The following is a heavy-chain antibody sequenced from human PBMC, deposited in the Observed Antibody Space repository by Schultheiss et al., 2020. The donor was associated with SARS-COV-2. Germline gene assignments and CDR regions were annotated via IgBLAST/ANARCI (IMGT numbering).Heavy chain of an antibody. CDR1: GFAFSDHY. V-gene: IGHV3-11*06. CDR3: ARAGDTTPYLDY. D-gene: IGHD1-26*01. J-gene: IGHJ4*02. Sequence: GESLKISCAASGFAFSDHYMTWIRQAPGKGLEWVSSISSSSSYIYYADSVKGRFTISRDNAKNSLYLQMNSLRAEDTAVYYCARAGDTTPYLDYWGQGTLVTVSS. CDR2: ISSSSSYI.